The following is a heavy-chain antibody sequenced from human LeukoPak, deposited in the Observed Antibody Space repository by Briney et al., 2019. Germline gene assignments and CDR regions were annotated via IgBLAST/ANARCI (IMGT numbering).Heavy chain of an antibody. CDR1: GFTFNNYA. V-gene: IGHV3-30*14. J-gene: IGHJ3*02. D-gene: IGHD5-12*01. CDR3: ARVGKYSGYDAFDI. Sequence: GGSLRLSCAVSGFTFNNYAFHWVRQAPGKGLEWVAIISYDASNEYYADSVKGRFTISRDNSKNTLYLQMNSLRAEDTAVYYCARVGKYSGYDAFDIWGQGTMVTVSS. CDR2: ISYDASNE.